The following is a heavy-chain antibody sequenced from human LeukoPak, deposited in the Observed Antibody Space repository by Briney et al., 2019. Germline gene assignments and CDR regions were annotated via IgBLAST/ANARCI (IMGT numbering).Heavy chain of an antibody. J-gene: IGHJ4*02. D-gene: IGHD3-10*01. CDR1: GFTFDDYA. Sequence: GGSLRLSCAASGFTFDDYAMHWVRQAPGKGLEWVSGISWNSGSIGYADSVKGRFTISRDNAKNSLYLQMNSLRAEDTALYYCAKALQGGVISGGDFVYWGQGTLVTVSS. CDR3: AKALQGGVISGGDFVY. CDR2: ISWNSGSI. V-gene: IGHV3-9*01.